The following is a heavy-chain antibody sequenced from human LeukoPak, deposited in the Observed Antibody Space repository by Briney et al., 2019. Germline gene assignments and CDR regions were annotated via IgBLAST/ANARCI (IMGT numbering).Heavy chain of an antibody. CDR1: GYSFTSYW. V-gene: IGHV5-51*01. CDR3: ARGGDYFDSSGSRFDY. J-gene: IGHJ4*02. CDR2: IYVGDSDN. D-gene: IGHD3-22*01. Sequence: GESLKISCKGSGYSFTSYWIGWVRQMPGKGLEWMGIIYVGDSDNRYSPSFQGQVTISADKSMSTAYLEWSSLKASDTAMYYCARGGDYFDSSGSRFDYWGQGTLVTVSS.